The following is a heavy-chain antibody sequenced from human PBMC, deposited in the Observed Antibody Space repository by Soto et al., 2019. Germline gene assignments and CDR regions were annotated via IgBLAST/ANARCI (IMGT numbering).Heavy chain of an antibody. V-gene: IGHV3-23*01. D-gene: IGHD2-15*01. CDR2: ISGSGDST. J-gene: IGHJ4*02. CDR3: AKDSAYYCSGGSCYFDY. CDR1: GFTFGSYA. Sequence: EVQLLESGGGLVQPGGSLRISCAASGFTFGSYAMSWVRQAPGKGLEWVSTISGSGDSTYYADFVKGRFTISRDNSKSTLFLQLTSLRAEDTAVYYCAKDSAYYCSGGSCYFDYWGQGTLVTVSS.